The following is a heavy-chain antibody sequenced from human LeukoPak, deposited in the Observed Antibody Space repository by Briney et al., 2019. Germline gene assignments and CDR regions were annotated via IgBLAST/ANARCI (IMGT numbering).Heavy chain of an antibody. CDR2: IYHSGST. CDR1: GSPISGVYY. J-gene: IGHJ4*02. D-gene: IGHD4-17*01. V-gene: IGHV4-38-2*02. Sequence: SETLSLTCTVSGSPISGVYYWGWIRQPPGMGLEWIGSIYHSGSTNYNPSFKSRVTISADTSKSQFSLKLSSVTAADTAIYYCVTGATVTTLYYFDYWGQGTLVTVSS. CDR3: VTGATVTTLYYFDY.